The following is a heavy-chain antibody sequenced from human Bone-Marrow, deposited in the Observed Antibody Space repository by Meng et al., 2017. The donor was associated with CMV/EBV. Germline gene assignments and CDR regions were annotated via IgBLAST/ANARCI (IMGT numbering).Heavy chain of an antibody. J-gene: IGHJ6*02. Sequence: GGSLRLSCAASGFTFSSYWMSWVRQAPGKGLEWVANIKQDGSEKYYVDSVKGRFTISRDNAKNSLYLQMNSLRAEDTALYYCARDRYCSSTSCYYYYGMDVWGQGTTVTVSS. CDR3: ARDRYCSSTSCYYYYGMDV. V-gene: IGHV3-7*01. CDR2: IKQDGSEK. CDR1: GFTFSSYW. D-gene: IGHD2-2*01.